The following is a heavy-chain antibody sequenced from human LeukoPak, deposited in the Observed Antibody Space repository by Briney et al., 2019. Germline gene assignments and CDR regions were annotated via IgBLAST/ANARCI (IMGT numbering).Heavy chain of an antibody. Sequence: ASVKVSCKASGYTFTSYGISWVRQAPGQGLEWMGWISAYNGNTNYAQKLQGRVTMTTDTSTSTAYMELRSLRSDDTAVYYCARGHGQQLVRFFFDYWGQGTLVTVSS. CDR1: GYTFTSYG. CDR2: ISAYNGNT. V-gene: IGHV1-18*01. J-gene: IGHJ4*02. CDR3: ARGHGQQLVRFFFDY. D-gene: IGHD6-13*01.